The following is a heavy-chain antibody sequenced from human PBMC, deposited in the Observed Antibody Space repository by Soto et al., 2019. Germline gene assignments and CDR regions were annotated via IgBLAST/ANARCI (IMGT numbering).Heavy chain of an antibody. Sequence: SVKVSCKASGGTFSSYAISWVRQAPGQGLEWMGGIIPIFGTANYAQKFQGRVTITANESTSTAYMELSSLRSEDTAVYYCARDQDCSGGSCYYYYGMDVWGQGTTVTVSS. J-gene: IGHJ6*02. V-gene: IGHV1-69*13. CDR1: GGTFSSYA. CDR2: IIPIFGTA. D-gene: IGHD2-15*01. CDR3: ARDQDCSGGSCYYYYGMDV.